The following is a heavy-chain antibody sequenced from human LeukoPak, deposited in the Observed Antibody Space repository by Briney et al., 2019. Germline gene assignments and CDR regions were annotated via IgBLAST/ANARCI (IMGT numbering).Heavy chain of an antibody. CDR1: GFTFSSYA. V-gene: IGHV3-20*04. Sequence: GGSLRLSCAASGFTFSSYAMSWVRQAPGKGLEWVSGIDWNGGSTGYADSVKGRFSISRDNAKNSLYLQMNSLRAEDTAVYYCARDSITMVRGVIGYWGQGTLVTVSS. CDR2: IDWNGGST. J-gene: IGHJ4*02. D-gene: IGHD3-10*01. CDR3: ARDSITMVRGVIGY.